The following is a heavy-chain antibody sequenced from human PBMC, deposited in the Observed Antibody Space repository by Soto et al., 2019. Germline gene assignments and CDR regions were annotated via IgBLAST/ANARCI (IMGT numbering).Heavy chain of an antibody. CDR1: GFSLSTSGVG. Sequence: ITLKESGPTLVKPTQTRTLTCTFSGFSLSTSGVGVGWIRQPPGKALEWLALIYWDDDKRYSPSLKSSLTRIKHSPKNQVGLTMTNMDPVDTATYSRAHRRHGGSYSDVAEYFQHWGQGTLVTVSS. CDR3: AHRRHGGSYSDVAEYFQH. CDR2: IYWDDDK. D-gene: IGHD1-26*01. V-gene: IGHV2-5*02. J-gene: IGHJ1*01.